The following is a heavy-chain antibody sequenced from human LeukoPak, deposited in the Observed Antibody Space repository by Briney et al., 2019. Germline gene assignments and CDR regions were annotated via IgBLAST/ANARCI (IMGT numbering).Heavy chain of an antibody. V-gene: IGHV4-59*01. J-gene: IGHJ4*02. CDR2: IYYSGST. CDR3: ARGPNYYDSSGYFDY. D-gene: IGHD3-22*01. Sequence: SETLSLTCTVSGGSISSYYWSWIRQPPGKGLEWIGYIYYSGSTNYNPSLKSRVNISVDTSKNQFSLKLSSVTAADTAVYYCARGPNYYDSSGYFDYWGQGTLVTVSS. CDR1: GGSISSYY.